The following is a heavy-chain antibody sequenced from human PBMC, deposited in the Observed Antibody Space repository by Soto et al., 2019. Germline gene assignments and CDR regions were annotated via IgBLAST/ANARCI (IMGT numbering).Heavy chain of an antibody. CDR3: AKELDPYYYDSSGYDY. D-gene: IGHD3-22*01. J-gene: IGHJ4*02. CDR1: GFTFSSYG. CDR2: IWYDGSNK. Sequence: GGSLRLSCAASGFTFSSYGMHWVRQAPGKGLEWVAVIWYDGSNKYYADSVKGRFTISRDNSKDTLYLQMNSLRAEDTAVYYCAKELDPYYYDSSGYDYWGQGTLVTVSS. V-gene: IGHV3-30*02.